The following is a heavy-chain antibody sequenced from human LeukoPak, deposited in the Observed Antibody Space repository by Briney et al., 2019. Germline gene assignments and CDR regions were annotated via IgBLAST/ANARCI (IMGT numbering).Heavy chain of an antibody. J-gene: IGHJ4*02. CDR3: ARDSGPGVLFY. D-gene: IGHD1-1*01. CDR2: NYYSGST. Sequence: SETLSLTCTVSGGSISSYYWSWIRQPPGKGLEWIGYNYYSGSTNYNPSLKSRVTISPDTSKNRFSLKLSSVTAADTAVYYCARDSGPGVLFYWGQGTLVTVSS. CDR1: GGSISSYY. V-gene: IGHV4-59*01.